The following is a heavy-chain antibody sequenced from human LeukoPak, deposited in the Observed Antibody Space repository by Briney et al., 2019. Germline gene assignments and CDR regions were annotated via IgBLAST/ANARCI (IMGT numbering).Heavy chain of an antibody. CDR3: AGEGYGDYDCDI. D-gene: IGHD2-21*02. J-gene: IGHJ3*02. V-gene: IGHV3-33*01. Sequence: PGGSLRLSCAASGFTFSNYGMLWVRQAPGKGLEWVANIWYDGRNESHADSVKGRFTISRDNSKKTLYLQMNSLRAEDTALYYCAGEGYGDYDCDIWGQGTMVTVSS. CDR2: IWYDGRNE. CDR1: GFTFSNYG.